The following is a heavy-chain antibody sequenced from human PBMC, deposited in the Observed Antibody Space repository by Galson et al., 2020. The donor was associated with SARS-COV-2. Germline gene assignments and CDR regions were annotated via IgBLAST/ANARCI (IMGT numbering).Heavy chain of an antibody. CDR2: IRSKANSYAT. CDR1: GFTFSGSA. D-gene: IGHD3-9*01. Sequence: GGSLRLSCAASGFTFSGSAMHWVRQASGKGLEWVGRIRSKANSYATAYAASVKGRFTISRDDSKNTAYLQMNSLKTEDTAVYYCTRPGTYYDILTGYYEYYFDYWGQGTLVTVSS. J-gene: IGHJ4*02. V-gene: IGHV3-73*01. CDR3: TRPGTYYDILTGYYEYYFDY.